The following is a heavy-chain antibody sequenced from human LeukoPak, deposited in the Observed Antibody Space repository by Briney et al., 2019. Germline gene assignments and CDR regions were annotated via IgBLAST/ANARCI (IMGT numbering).Heavy chain of an antibody. CDR3: ARVHRGYDFWSGPGGHYFDY. J-gene: IGHJ4*02. Sequence: SSETLSLTCTVSGGSISSGDSYWSWIRQPPGKGLEWIGYIYYSGSTYYNPSLKSRVTISVDTSKNQFSLKLSSVTAADTAVYYCARVHRGYDFWSGPGGHYFDYWGQGTLVTVSS. D-gene: IGHD3-3*01. CDR2: IYYSGST. V-gene: IGHV4-30-4*08. CDR1: GGSISSGDSY.